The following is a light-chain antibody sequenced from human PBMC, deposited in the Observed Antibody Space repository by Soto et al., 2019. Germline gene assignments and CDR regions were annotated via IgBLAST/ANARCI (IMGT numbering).Light chain of an antibody. Sequence: EIVLAHSPGTLSFSPGERDTLSFRASQSIRTYLAWYQQKPGQAPRLLMYDASTRATGIPARFSGSGSGTDFTLTINSLAPEDFAVYYCQQRSSWWTFGQGTKVDIK. CDR1: QSIRTY. CDR3: QQRSSWWT. CDR2: DAS. V-gene: IGKV3-11*01. J-gene: IGKJ1*01.